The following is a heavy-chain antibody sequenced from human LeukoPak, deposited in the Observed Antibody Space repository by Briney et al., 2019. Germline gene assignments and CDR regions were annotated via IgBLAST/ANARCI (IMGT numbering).Heavy chain of an antibody. CDR3: ARGRSTGYPYYFEY. Sequence: ASVKVSCKASGYTFTSYDINWVRQATGQGLEWRGWMNPNSGSTGYAQKFQGRVTITRNTSISTAYMELSGLRSEDTAVYYCARGRSTGYPYYFEYWGQGTLVTVSS. J-gene: IGHJ4*02. CDR2: MNPNSGST. V-gene: IGHV1-8*03. CDR1: GYTFTSYD. D-gene: IGHD5-12*01.